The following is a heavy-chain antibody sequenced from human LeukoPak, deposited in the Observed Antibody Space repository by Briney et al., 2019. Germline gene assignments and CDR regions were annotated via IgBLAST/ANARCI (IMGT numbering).Heavy chain of an antibody. CDR2: MSGSGCKT. V-gene: IGHV3-23*01. D-gene: IGHD1-26*01. Sequence: GGSLRLSCAASGFTFSNYAMTWVRQAPGKGVEWVAAMSGSGCKTYYADSLKVRFTISRDSSQNTLYLQMHNLSADDTAVYYCAKGKRVGAPYYFDSWGQGPLVTVPS. J-gene: IGHJ4*02. CDR1: GFTFSNYA. CDR3: AKGKRVGAPYYFDS.